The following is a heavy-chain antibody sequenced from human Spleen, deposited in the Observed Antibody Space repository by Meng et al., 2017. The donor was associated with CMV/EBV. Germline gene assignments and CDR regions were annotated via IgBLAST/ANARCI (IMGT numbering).Heavy chain of an antibody. CDR3: VRGGFLEWLYLGDYGLDV. V-gene: IGHV1-8*02. J-gene: IGHJ6*02. D-gene: IGHD3-3*01. CDR2: MDPHSGKT. Sequence: ASVKVSCKASGYTFVDYYIHWVRQAPGQGLEWMGWMDPHSGKTVYAAKFQGRVTVTWSTSISTAYMELTSLRSDDTAVYYCVRGGFLEWLYLGDYGLDVWGQGTTVTVSS. CDR1: GYTFVDYY.